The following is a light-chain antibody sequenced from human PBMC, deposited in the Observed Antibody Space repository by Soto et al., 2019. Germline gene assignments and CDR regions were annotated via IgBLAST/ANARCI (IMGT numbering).Light chain of an antibody. CDR2: FGS. J-gene: IGKJ4*01. CDR1: ASLLHSNGYNC. V-gene: IGKV2-28*01. Sequence: DIVMTQSPLSLPVTPGEPASISCRSSASLLHSNGYNCLDWYVQKPGQSQQLLIYFGSYRASGVPDRFSGSGSGTDFTLKISRVDAEDVGVYYCMQALQTPLTFGGGTKVEIK. CDR3: MQALQTPLT.